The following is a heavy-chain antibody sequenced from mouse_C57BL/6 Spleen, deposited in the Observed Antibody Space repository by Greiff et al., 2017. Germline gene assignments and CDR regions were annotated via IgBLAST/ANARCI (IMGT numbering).Heavy chain of an antibody. CDR3: TIVSSDY. Sequence: VQLQESGAELVRPGASVTLSCKASGYTFTDYEMHWVKQTPVHGLEWIGAIDPETGSTAYNQKFKGKDILTADKSSSTAYMELRSLTSEDSAGYYCTIVSSDYWGQGTTLTVSS. J-gene: IGHJ2*01. V-gene: IGHV1-15*01. CDR1: GYTFTDYE. CDR2: IDPETGST.